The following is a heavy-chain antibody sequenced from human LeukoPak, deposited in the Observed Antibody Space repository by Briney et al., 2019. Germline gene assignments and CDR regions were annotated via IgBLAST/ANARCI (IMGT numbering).Heavy chain of an antibody. J-gene: IGHJ4*02. CDR1: GYTFTNYY. CDR3: ARGISCSGGSCRYFDY. D-gene: IGHD2-15*01. Sequence: ASVKVSCKASGYTFTNYYMHWVRQAPGQGLEWMXXXNPSAGSTNYAQNFQGRVTMTRDTSTSTVYMELSSLRSEDTAVYYCARGISCSGGSCRYFDYWGQGTLVTVSS. V-gene: IGHV1-46*01. CDR2: XNPSAGST.